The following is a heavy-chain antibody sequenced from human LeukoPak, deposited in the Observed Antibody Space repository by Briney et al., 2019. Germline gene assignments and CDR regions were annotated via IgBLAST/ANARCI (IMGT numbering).Heavy chain of an antibody. CDR3: ARDWGRVGATQKNWFDP. CDR1: GYTFSSYY. CDR2: INPNSGGT. Sequence: ASVKVSCKASGYTFSSYYMHWVRQAPGQGLEWMGWINPNSGGTNYAQKFQGRVTMTRDTSISTAYMELSRLRSDDTAVYYCARDWGRVGATQKNWFDPWGQGTLVTVSS. V-gene: IGHV1-2*02. D-gene: IGHD1-26*01. J-gene: IGHJ5*02.